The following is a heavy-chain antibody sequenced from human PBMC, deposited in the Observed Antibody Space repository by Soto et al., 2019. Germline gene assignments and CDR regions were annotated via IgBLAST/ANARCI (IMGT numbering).Heavy chain of an antibody. V-gene: IGHV6-1*01. D-gene: IGHD3-3*01. J-gene: IGHJ3*02. CDR2: TYYRSKWYN. CDR3: ARDMPRHYDFWSGYYTHAFDI. Sequence: QPLSLTCAISGDSVSSNSAAWNWIRQSPSRGLEWLGRTYYRSKWYNDYAVSVKSRITINPDTSKNQFSLQLNSVTPENTAVYYCARDMPRHYDFWSGYYTHAFDIWGQGTMVTVSS. CDR1: GDSVSSNSAA.